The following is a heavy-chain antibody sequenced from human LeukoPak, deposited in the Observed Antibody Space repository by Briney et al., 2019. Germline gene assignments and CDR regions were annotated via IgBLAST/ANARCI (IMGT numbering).Heavy chain of an antibody. CDR2: INSDGSST. D-gene: IGHD3-10*01. Sequence: GGSLRLSCAASGFTFSSYWMHWVRQAPGKGLVWVSRINSDGSSTSYADSVKGRFTISRDNAKNTLYLQMNSLRAEDTAVYYCASSGSYYPIFDYWGQGTLVTVSS. CDR3: ASSGSYYPIFDY. J-gene: IGHJ4*02. V-gene: IGHV3-74*01. CDR1: GFTFSSYW.